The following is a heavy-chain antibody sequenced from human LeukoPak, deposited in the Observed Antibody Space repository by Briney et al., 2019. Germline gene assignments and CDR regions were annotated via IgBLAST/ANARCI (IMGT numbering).Heavy chain of an antibody. CDR3: ARERDGCSGGSCYNYMYV. Sequence: SVKVCCKAAGGTFSSYTISWVRQPPAQGLEWMGGIIPIFGTANYAQKFQGRVTITTDESKSTAYMELSSLRSEDTAVYYCARERDGCSGGSCYNYMYVWGKGTTVTVSS. J-gene: IGHJ6*03. CDR2: IIPIFGTA. D-gene: IGHD2-15*01. V-gene: IGHV1-69*05. CDR1: GGTFSSYT.